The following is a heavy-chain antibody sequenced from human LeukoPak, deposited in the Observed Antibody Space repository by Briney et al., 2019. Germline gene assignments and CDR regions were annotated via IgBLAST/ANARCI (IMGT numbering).Heavy chain of an antibody. J-gene: IGHJ4*02. D-gene: IGHD4-17*01. CDR2: ISGSGGST. Sequence: GGSLRLSCAASGFTFSSYAMSWVRQAPGKGLEWVSAISGSGGSTYYADSVKGRFTISRDNSKNTLYLQLNSLRAEDTAVYFCAKGSAATTYGLGYRGQGTLVTVSS. V-gene: IGHV3-23*01. CDR3: AKGSAATTYGLGY. CDR1: GFTFSSYA.